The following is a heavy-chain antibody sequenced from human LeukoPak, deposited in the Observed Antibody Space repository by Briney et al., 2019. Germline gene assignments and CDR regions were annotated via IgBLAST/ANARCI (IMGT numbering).Heavy chain of an antibody. J-gene: IGHJ4*02. CDR1: GFTFSNYW. V-gene: IGHV3-7*01. D-gene: IGHD4-17*01. Sequence: GGSLRLSCAASGFTFSNYWMSWVRQAPGKGLERVANIKEDGSERYYVDSVKGRFTISRDNAKNSVYLQMNSLRAEDTAVYYCATRGGDSEVDFWGQGTLVTVSS. CDR2: IKEDGSER. CDR3: ATRGGDSEVDF.